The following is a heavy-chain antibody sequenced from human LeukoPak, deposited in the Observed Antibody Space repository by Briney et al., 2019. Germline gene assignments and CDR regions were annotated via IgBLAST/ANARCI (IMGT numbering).Heavy chain of an antibody. Sequence: GASVKVSCKASGGTFSSYAISWVRQAPGQGLEWMGRIIPILGIANYAQKFQGRVTITADKSTSTAYMELSSLRSEDTAVYYCARGPTYYDILTGYQLDYYYGMDVWGQGTTVTVSS. V-gene: IGHV1-69*04. CDR1: GGTFSSYA. D-gene: IGHD3-9*01. J-gene: IGHJ6*02. CDR3: ARGPTYYDILTGYQLDYYYGMDV. CDR2: IIPILGIA.